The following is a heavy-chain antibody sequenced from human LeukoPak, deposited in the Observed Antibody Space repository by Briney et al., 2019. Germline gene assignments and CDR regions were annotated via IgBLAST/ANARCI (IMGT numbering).Heavy chain of an antibody. CDR3: ARVRLRFLEWFPFDP. Sequence: GESLKIPCKGSGYSFTSYWIGWVRQLPGKGLEGLGIIIPGDSDTRYSPSFQGQVTISADKSISTAYLQWSSLKASDTAMYYGARVRLRFLEWFPFDPWGQGTLVTVSS. J-gene: IGHJ5*02. D-gene: IGHD3-3*01. CDR1: GYSFTSYW. CDR2: IIPGDSDT. V-gene: IGHV5-51*01.